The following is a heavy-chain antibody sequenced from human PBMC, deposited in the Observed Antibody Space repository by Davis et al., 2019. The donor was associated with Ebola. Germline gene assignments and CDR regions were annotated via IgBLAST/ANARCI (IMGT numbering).Heavy chain of an antibody. CDR2: IYHSGST. D-gene: IGHD2-2*01. V-gene: IGHV4-38-2*01. CDR3: ARGGSTSPFDY. J-gene: IGHJ4*02. Sequence: PSETLSLTCAVSGYSISSGYYWAWIRQSPGKGLEWIGSIYHSGSTYYSPSLKSRVTISVDMSKNQFSLMLTSVTAADTAVYFCARGGSTSPFDYWGQGTLVIVSS. CDR1: GYSISSGYY.